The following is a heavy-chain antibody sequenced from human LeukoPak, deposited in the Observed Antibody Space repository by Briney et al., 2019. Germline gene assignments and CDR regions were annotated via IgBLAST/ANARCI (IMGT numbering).Heavy chain of an antibody. CDR1: GFTFSSYW. J-gene: IGHJ4*02. CDR3: ARHLLEGYFDY. D-gene: IGHD3-3*01. V-gene: IGHV4-31*02. CDR2: IYYSGST. Sequence: LRLSCAASGFTFSSYWMSWIRQPPGKGLEWIGYIYYSGSTYYNPSLKSRVTISVDTSKNQFSLKLSSVTAADTAVYYCARHLLEGYFDYWGQGTLVTVSS.